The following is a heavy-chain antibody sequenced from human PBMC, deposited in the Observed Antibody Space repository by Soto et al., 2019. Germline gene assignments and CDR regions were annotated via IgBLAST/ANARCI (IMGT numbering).Heavy chain of an antibody. D-gene: IGHD2-8*01. Sequence: QGQLVQSEAEVKKPGASVTVSCKASGYTFTRYGISWVRQAPGQGLEWMGWISGYNGDTTYAQKFQGRVTMTIDTSTSTAYMELRSLTSDDTAVYYCAKNGQPPYYYYGLDVW. CDR3: AKNGQPPYYYYGLDV. CDR1: GYTFTRYG. J-gene: IGHJ6*01. CDR2: ISGYNGDT. V-gene: IGHV1-18*01.